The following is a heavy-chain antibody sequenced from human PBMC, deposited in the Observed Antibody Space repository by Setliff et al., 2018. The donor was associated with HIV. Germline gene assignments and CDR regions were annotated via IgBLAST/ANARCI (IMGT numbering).Heavy chain of an antibody. J-gene: IGHJ6*02. CDR3: ARPTNIDTLYYGSQSFYMYYYGMDV. V-gene: IGHV4-39*01. CDR2: IYYDGSN. Sequence: SETLSLTCTVSGGSISSNNYYWGWIRQPPGKGLEWIGSIYYDGSNKYYADSMKGRFTISRDNAKNSLYLQMNSLRAEDTAVYFCARPTNIDTLYYGSQSFYMYYYGMDVWGQGTTVTVSS. D-gene: IGHD3-10*01. CDR1: GGSISSNNYY.